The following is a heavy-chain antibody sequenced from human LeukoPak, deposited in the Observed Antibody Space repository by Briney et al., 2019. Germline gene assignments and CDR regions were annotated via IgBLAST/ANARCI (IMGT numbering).Heavy chain of an antibody. Sequence: GGSLRLSCAASGFTFSDYAMTWVRQAPGKGLEWVSTISSSGGSTYYADSVKGRFTTSRDNSKNTLYLQMNSLRAEDTALYYCAKLVPVVRVFDWYFDLWGRGTLVTVSS. CDR1: GFTFSDYA. CDR2: ISSSGGST. V-gene: IGHV3-23*01. J-gene: IGHJ2*01. D-gene: IGHD4-23*01. CDR3: AKLVPVVRVFDWYFDL.